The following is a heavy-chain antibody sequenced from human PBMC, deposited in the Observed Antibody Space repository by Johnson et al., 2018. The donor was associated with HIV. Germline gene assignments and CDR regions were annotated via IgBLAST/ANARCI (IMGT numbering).Heavy chain of an antibody. Sequence: QVQLVESGGGVVQPGRSLRLSCAASGLTFSRYDMHWVRQAPGKGLEWVAFISYDENTEYYVDSVKGRFTISRDNSKNTLYLQMNSLRAEDTAVYYCARKPLDDYDIWGQGTMVTVSS. J-gene: IGHJ3*02. CDR3: ARKPLDDYDI. D-gene: IGHD3-16*01. CDR2: ISYDENTE. CDR1: GLTFSRYD. V-gene: IGHV3-30*03.